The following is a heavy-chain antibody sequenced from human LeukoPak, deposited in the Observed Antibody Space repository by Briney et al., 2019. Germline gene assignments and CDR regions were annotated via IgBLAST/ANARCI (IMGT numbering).Heavy chain of an antibody. CDR2: INHSGST. J-gene: IGHJ3*02. D-gene: IGHD2-15*01. CDR1: GGSFSGYY. Sequence: SETLSLTCAVYGGSFSGYYWSWIRQPPGKGLEWIGEINHSGSTNYNRSLKSRVTISVDTSKNQFSLKLSSVTAADTAVYYCARGGCSGGSCYEDAFDIWGQGTMVTVSS. V-gene: IGHV4-34*01. CDR3: ARGGCSGGSCYEDAFDI.